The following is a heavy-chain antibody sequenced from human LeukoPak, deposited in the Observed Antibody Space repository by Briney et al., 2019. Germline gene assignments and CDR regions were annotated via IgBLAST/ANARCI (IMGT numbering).Heavy chain of an antibody. CDR2: IYPGDSDT. CDR1: GYSFTSYW. D-gene: IGHD2-21*01. V-gene: IGHV5-51*01. Sequence: GESLKISCKGSGYSFTSYWIGWVRQMPGKGLEWMGIIYPGDSDTRYSPSFQGQVTISADKSISTAYLQWSSLKASDTAMYYCARQGRGKSRALQYCGGDCSEGTFDYWGQGTLVTVSS. CDR3: ARQGRGKSRALQYCGGDCSEGTFDY. J-gene: IGHJ4*02.